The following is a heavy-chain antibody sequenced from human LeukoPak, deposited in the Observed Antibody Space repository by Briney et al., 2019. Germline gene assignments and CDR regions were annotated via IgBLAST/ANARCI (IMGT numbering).Heavy chain of an antibody. Sequence: GGSLGLSCAASGFTVSSYDMTWVRQAPGKGLEWVSSIGDGGGSTYADSVKGRFTISRDSSKNTLYLQMNSLRAEDTAIYYCAKAIPYWYFDLWGRGTLVTVSS. V-gene: IGHV3-23*01. J-gene: IGHJ2*01. CDR3: AKAIPYWYFDL. CDR2: IGDGGGST. CDR1: GFTVSSYD. D-gene: IGHD2-21*01.